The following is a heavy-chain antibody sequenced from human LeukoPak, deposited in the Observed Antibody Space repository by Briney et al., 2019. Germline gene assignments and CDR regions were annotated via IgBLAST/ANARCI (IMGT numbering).Heavy chain of an antibody. J-gene: IGHJ4*02. D-gene: IGHD1-26*01. CDR2: ISGSGGGA. CDR3: AKEPYSGSIFDS. CDR1: GFTFSSYA. V-gene: IGHV3-23*01. Sequence: PGGSPRLSCAASGFTFSSYAMSWVRQAPGKGLEWVSAISGSGGGAYYADSVKGRFTISRDNPKNTLYLQMNSLRAEDTAVYYCAKEPYSGSIFDSWGQGTLVTVSS.